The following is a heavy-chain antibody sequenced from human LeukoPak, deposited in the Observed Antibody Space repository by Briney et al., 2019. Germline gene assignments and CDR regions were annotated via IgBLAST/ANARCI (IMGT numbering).Heavy chain of an antibody. CDR2: ISAYNGNT. Sequence: ASVKVSCKASGYIFTSYGIIWVQQAPGQGLTWMGWISAYNGNTNYAQKLQGRVTMTTDTSTSTAYMELRSLRSDDTAVYYCARELAYGSGSYWFAYYYYYMDVWGKGTTVTVSS. V-gene: IGHV1-18*01. J-gene: IGHJ6*03. D-gene: IGHD3-10*01. CDR3: ARELAYGSGSYWFAYYYYYMDV. CDR1: GYIFTSYG.